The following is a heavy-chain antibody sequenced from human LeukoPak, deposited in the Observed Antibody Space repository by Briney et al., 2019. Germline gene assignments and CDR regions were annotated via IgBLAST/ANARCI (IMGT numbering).Heavy chain of an antibody. D-gene: IGHD3/OR15-3a*01. CDR3: AIVFRPIPFGR. CDR1: GYSLNCYL. V-gene: IGHV5-10-1*01. Sequence: GESLKVSRQAFGYSLNCYLHTLVGQMPGKGLEWMGTIDPSDSYTNYSPSFQGHVNISADKFFSTDYLQWSSLKASDTAMYYCAIVFRPIPFGRWGQGTLGTVSS. CDR2: IDPSDSYT. J-gene: IGHJ4*02.